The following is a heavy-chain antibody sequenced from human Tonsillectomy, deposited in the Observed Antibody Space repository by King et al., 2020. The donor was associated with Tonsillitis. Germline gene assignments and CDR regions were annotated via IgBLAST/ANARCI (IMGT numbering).Heavy chain of an antibody. V-gene: IGHV1-24*01. D-gene: IGHD6-19*01. CDR1: GHRLSELF. J-gene: IGHJ3*02. Sequence: QLVQSGAEVKKPGASVKVSCKVPGHRLSELFMHWVRQAPGKGLEWMGGFDPEDGERIYSQKFQGRVTMTEDTSTDTTYMELSSLRSEDTAVYYCTTEILIAVAGPDAFDIWGQGTMVTVSS. CDR3: TTEILIAVAGPDAFDI. CDR2: FDPEDGER.